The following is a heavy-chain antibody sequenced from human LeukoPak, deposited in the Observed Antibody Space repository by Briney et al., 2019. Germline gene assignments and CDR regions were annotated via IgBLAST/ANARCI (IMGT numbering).Heavy chain of an antibody. CDR2: IDWDDDK. CDR1: GFSLSTSGMF. J-gene: IGHJ2*01. V-gene: IGHV2-70*11. Sequence: SGPTLVNPTQTLTLTCTFSGFSLSTSGMFVSWFRQPPGKALEWLARIDWDDDKYYSTSLKTRLTISKDTSKNQVVLTMTNMDPVDTATYYCAREFRGDWYFDLWGRGTLVTVSS. D-gene: IGHD3-10*01. CDR3: AREFRGDWYFDL.